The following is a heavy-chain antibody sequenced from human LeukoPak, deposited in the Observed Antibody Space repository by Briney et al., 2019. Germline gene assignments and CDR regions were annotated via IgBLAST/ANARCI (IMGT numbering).Heavy chain of an antibody. CDR3: ARDLSRYGSGRS. V-gene: IGHV4-59*01. Sequence: SETLSLTCTVSGGSISSYYWSWIRQPPGKGLEWIGYTYYSGSTNYNPSLKSRVTISVDTSKNQFSLKLSSVTAADTAVYYCARDLSRYGSGRSWGQGTLVTVSS. CDR1: GGSISSYY. J-gene: IGHJ4*02. CDR2: TYYSGST. D-gene: IGHD3-10*01.